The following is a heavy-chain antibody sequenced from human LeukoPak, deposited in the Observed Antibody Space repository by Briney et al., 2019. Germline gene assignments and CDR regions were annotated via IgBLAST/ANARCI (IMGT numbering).Heavy chain of an antibody. V-gene: IGHV3-74*01. D-gene: IGHD6-13*01. Sequence: GGSLRLSCAASGFTFSSYWMHWVRQAPGKGLVWVSRINSDGSSTSYADSVKGRFTISRDNAKNTLYLQMNSLRAEDTAVYYCAKEKAAASVARYFDLWGRGTLVTVSS. CDR2: INSDGSST. J-gene: IGHJ2*01. CDR1: GFTFSSYW. CDR3: AKEKAAASVARYFDL.